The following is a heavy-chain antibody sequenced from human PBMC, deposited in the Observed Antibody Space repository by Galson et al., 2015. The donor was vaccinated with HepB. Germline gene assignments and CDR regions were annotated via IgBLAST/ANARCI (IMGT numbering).Heavy chain of an antibody. Sequence: SLRLSCAASGFTFSGYAMHWVRQAPGKGLEWVAVISYDGSNKYYADSVKGRFTISRDNSKNTLYLQMNSLRAEDTAVYYCARGFNHLGRRFGELLFDYWGQGTLVTVSS. J-gene: IGHJ4*02. CDR3: ARGFNHLGRRFGELLFDY. V-gene: IGHV3-30-3*01. CDR1: GFTFSGYA. D-gene: IGHD3-10*01. CDR2: ISYDGSNK.